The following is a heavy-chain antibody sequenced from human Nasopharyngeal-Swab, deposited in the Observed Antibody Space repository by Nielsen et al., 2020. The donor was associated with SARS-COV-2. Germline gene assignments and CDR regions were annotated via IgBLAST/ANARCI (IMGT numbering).Heavy chain of an antibody. D-gene: IGHD6-19*01. CDR3: ARDRAWDSSGWDYYYGMDV. Sequence: WIRQPPGKGLAWIGYIYYSGSTNYNPSLKSRVTISVDTSKNQFSLKLSSVTAADTAVYYCARDRAWDSSGWDYYYGMDVWGQGTTVTVSS. V-gene: IGHV4-59*01. J-gene: IGHJ6*02. CDR2: IYYSGST.